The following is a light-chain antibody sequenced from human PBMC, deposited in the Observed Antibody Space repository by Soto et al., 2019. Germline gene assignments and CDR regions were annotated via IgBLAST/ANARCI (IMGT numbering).Light chain of an antibody. CDR2: GAS. V-gene: IGKV3-20*01. Sequence: EIVLTQSPGTLSLSPGERATLSCRASQTVRSSYLAWYQQKPGQAHRLLIYGASSRATRIPDRFSGSGSETDFSLTITRLEPEDFAVYYCQQYGSSPGTFGQGTKLEIK. CDR3: QQYGSSPGT. J-gene: IGKJ2*01. CDR1: QTVRSSY.